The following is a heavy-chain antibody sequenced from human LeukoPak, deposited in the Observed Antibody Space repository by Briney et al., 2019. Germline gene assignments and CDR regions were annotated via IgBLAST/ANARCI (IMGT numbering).Heavy chain of an antibody. V-gene: IGHV3-33*01. CDR2: IWYDGSKT. J-gene: IGHJ4*02. CDR3: ARASSSSHFDY. CDR1: GFTFTNYG. Sequence: PGTSLRLSCATSGFTFTNYGLHWVRQAPAKGREWVAVIWYDGSKTYYADSVNGRFTISRDNSKNTVYLQMNSLRAEDTAVYYCARASSSSHFDYWGQGTLVTVSS. D-gene: IGHD6-6*01.